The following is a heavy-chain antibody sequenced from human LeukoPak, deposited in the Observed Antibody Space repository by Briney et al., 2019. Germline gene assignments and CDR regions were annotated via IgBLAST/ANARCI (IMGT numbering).Heavy chain of an antibody. Sequence: GGSLRLSCAASGFTFGDYAMSWFRQAPGKGLEGVGFIRSEAYGGTTEYAASVKGRFTISRDDSKSIAYLQMNSLKTEDTAVYYCVRGGYYDSSGYPFFDYWGQGTLVTVSP. CDR2: IRSEAYGGTT. V-gene: IGHV3-49*03. D-gene: IGHD3-22*01. CDR3: VRGGYYDSSGYPFFDY. J-gene: IGHJ4*02. CDR1: GFTFGDYA.